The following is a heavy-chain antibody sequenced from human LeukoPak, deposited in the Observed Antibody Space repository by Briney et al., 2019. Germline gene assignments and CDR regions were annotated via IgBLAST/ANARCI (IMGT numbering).Heavy chain of an antibody. D-gene: IGHD3-10*01. CDR3: ARRTYYYGSGISSEAFDI. CDR1: GGSISSSSYY. CDR2: LCYSGST. J-gene: IGHJ3*02. Sequence: SETLSLTCTVSGGSISSSSYYWGWIRQPPGKGLEWIGSLCYSGSTYYNPSLKSRVTISVDTSKNQFSLKLSSVTAADTAVYYCARRTYYYGSGISSEAFDIWGQGTMVTVSS. V-gene: IGHV4-39*01.